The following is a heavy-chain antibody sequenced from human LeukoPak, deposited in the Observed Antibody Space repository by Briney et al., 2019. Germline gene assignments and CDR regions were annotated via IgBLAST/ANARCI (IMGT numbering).Heavy chain of an antibody. D-gene: IGHD3-3*01. CDR2: MNPNSGNT. CDR1: GYTFTSYD. J-gene: IGHJ5*02. Sequence: ASVKVSCKASGYTFTSYDINWVRQATGQGLEWMGWMNPNSGNTGYAQKFQGRVTMTRNTSISTAYMELSSLRSEDTAVYYCARGGSVSRTIFGVVPLRNGFDPWGQGTLVTVPS. V-gene: IGHV1-8*01. CDR3: ARGGSVSRTIFGVVPLRNGFDP.